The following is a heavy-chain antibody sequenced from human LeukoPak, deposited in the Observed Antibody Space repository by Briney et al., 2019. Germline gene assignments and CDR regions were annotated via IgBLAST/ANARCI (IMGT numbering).Heavy chain of an antibody. CDR2: INPNCGGT. V-gene: IGHV1-2*02. Sequence: SLKVSCTASGYSFTAYNTHWVRHTPAPGIERMGWINPNCGGTNYAQKFQGRVTMTRDTSISTAYLELSRLRSDDTAVYYCARAAGMATTFDYWGQGTLVTVSS. CDR1: GYSFTAYN. CDR3: ARAAGMATTFDY. D-gene: IGHD5-24*01. J-gene: IGHJ4*02.